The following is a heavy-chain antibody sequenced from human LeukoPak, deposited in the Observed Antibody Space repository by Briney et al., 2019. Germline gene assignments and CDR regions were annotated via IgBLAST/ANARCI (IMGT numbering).Heavy chain of an antibody. Sequence: GASVNVSCKASGGTFINYAISWVRQAPGQGREGMGRIIPIFGIANYAQKFQGRVTITADKSTSTAYMELSSLSSEDTAVYYCARRVGSSPDYYYGMDVWGQGTTVTVSS. CDR3: ARRVGSSPDYYYGMDV. D-gene: IGHD6-6*01. CDR1: GGTFINYA. CDR2: IIPIFGIA. J-gene: IGHJ6*02. V-gene: IGHV1-69*10.